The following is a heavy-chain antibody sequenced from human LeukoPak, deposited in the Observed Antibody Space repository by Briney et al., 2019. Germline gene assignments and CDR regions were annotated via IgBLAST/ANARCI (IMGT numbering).Heavy chain of an antibody. CDR1: GGTFSSYA. V-gene: IGHV1-69*13. D-gene: IGHD2-2*01. CDR2: IIPIFGTA. CDR3: ARSVVPAEYIDY. Sequence: GASVKVSCKASGGTFSSYAISWVRQAPGQGLEWMGGIIPIFGTANYAQKFQGRVTITADESTSTAYMELSSLRSEDTAVYYCARSVVPAEYIDYWGQGTLVTVSS. J-gene: IGHJ4*02.